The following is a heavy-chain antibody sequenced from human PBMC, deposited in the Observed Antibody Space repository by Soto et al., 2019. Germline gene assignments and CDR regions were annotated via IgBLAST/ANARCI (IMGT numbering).Heavy chain of an antibody. Sequence: QMQLVQSGAEVKKTGSSVTVSCKALGNTFSYRYLHWVRQAPGQALEWMGWITPFSGDVHYAQKFQERVTLTRDRSINTAYMRISSLRSEDTAIYFCASGGAGSGPFTWELPDHWGQGTLVTVSS. CDR1: GNTFSYRY. V-gene: IGHV1-45*02. J-gene: IGHJ4*02. D-gene: IGHD1-26*01. CDR2: ITPFSGDV. CDR3: ASGGAGSGPFTWELPDH.